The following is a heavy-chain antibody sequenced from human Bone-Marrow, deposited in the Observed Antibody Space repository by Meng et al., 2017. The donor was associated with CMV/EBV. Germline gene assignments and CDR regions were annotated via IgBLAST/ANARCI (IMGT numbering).Heavy chain of an antibody. Sequence: GGSLRLSCAASGFTFSGFAMHWVRQAPGKGLEWVAVISSDGNNDYYADSAEGRFAISRDNSKNTLYLQMNRLRGEDTAVYYCARDGGDRAKKPNYGMDVWGQGTTVTVSS. V-gene: IGHV3-30*09. CDR1: GFTFSGFA. J-gene: IGHJ6*02. D-gene: IGHD3-10*01. CDR3: ARDGGDRAKKPNYGMDV. CDR2: ISSDGNND.